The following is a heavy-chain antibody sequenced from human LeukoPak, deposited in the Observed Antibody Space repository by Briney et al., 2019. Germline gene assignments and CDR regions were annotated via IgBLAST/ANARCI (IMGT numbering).Heavy chain of an antibody. CDR2: INQDGSEK. CDR3: ARGRYSCSWYSDY. D-gene: IGHD6-13*01. J-gene: IGHJ4*02. V-gene: IGHV3-7*01. CDR1: AFAFSSCW. Sequence: PGGSLRLSCAASAFAFSSCWMSWVRQAPGKGLEWVANINQDGSEKYYVDSVKGRFTISRDNTQNSLYLQMNSLRAEDTAVYYCARGRYSCSWYSDYWGQGTLVTISS.